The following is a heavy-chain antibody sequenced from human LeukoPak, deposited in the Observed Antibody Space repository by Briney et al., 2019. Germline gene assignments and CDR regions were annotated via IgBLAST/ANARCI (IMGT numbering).Heavy chain of an antibody. V-gene: IGHV3-66*01. J-gene: IGHJ4*02. CDR1: RFTVSSNY. CDR3: VRDGSSWGNFDY. CDR2: IYSGGST. Sequence: ESGGSLRLSCAASRFTVSSNYMSWVRQAPGKGLEWVSVIYSGGSTYYADSVKGRFTISRDNSKNTLYLQMNSLRAEDTAVYYCVRDGSSWGNFDYWGQGTLVSVSS. D-gene: IGHD7-27*01.